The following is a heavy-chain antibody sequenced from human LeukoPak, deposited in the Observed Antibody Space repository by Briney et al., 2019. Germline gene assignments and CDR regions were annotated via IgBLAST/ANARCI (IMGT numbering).Heavy chain of an antibody. J-gene: IGHJ5*02. V-gene: IGHV1-58*02. Sequence: RASVKVSCKASGYTFTSYGISWVRQARGQRLEWIGWIVVGSGKTNYAQKFQERVTISRDMSTNTVYMELSSLRSEDTAVYYCAADNQQIGAWGQGSLVTVSS. D-gene: IGHD1-14*01. CDR1: GYTFTSYG. CDR3: AADNQQIGA. CDR2: IVVGSGKT.